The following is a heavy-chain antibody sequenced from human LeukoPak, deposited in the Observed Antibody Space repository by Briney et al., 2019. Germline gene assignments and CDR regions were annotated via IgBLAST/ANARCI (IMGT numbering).Heavy chain of an antibody. CDR2: ISSSTSTK. V-gene: IGHV3-48*02. CDR1: GFTFSSYG. Sequence: GGSLRLSCAASGFTFSSYGMNWVRQAPGKGLEWVSYISSSTSTKYYADSVKGRFTISRDNAKNSLYLQMNSLRDEDTAVYYCARCPNDFWSGYSNYFDYWGQGTLVTVSS. D-gene: IGHD3-3*01. CDR3: ARCPNDFWSGYSNYFDY. J-gene: IGHJ4*02.